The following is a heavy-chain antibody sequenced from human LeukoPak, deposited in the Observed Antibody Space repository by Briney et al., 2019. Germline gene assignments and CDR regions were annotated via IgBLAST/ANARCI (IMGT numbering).Heavy chain of an antibody. CDR2: IFSSGGEI. J-gene: IGHJ4*02. CDR3: ATYRQVLLPFES. CDR1: GFTFSTFA. V-gene: IGHV3-23*01. Sequence: GGSLRLSCAASGFTFSTFAMIWVRQPPGKGLEWVSSIFSSGGEIHYADSVRGRFTISRDNSKSTLSLQMNSLRAEDTAIYYCATYRQVLLPFESWGQGTLVTVSS. D-gene: IGHD2-8*02.